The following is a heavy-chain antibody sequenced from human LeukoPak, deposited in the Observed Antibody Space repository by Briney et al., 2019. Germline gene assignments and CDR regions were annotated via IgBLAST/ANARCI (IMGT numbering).Heavy chain of an antibody. CDR1: GYTFTSYG. D-gene: IGHD6-13*01. V-gene: IGHV1-2*02. CDR3: ATGYSSSWFDY. Sequence: ASVKVSCKASGYTFTSYGISWVRQAPGQGLEWMGWINPNSGGTNYAQKFQGRVTMTRDTSISTAYMELSRLRSDDTAVYYCATGYSSSWFDYWGQGTLVTVSS. CDR2: INPNSGGT. J-gene: IGHJ4*02.